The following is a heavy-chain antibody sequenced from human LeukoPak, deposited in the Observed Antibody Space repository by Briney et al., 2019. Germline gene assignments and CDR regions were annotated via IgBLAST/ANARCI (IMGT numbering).Heavy chain of an antibody. D-gene: IGHD3-10*01. J-gene: IGHJ4*02. CDR2: FHITGST. V-gene: IGHV4-4*07. CDR1: GDSISSYC. Sequence: PSETLSLTGTVSGDSISSYCWSWIRQPAGKGLEWIGRFHITGSTTYNPSLKSRVSISVDTSRNQFSLKLRSVTAADTAVYYCASMSQPSGSFDLWGQGTLVTVSS. CDR3: ASMSQPSGSFDL.